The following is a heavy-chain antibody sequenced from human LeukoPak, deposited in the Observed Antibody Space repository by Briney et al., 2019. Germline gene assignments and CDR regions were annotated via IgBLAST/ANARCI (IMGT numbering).Heavy chain of an antibody. D-gene: IGHD3-16*01. V-gene: IGHV3-53*01. Sequence: PGGSLRLSCAASGFTVSSNYMSWVRQAPGKGLEWVSIIYSGDNIYYADSVKGRFTISRDNSKNTLYLQMNSLRAEDTAVYYCARVKGGNYFDHWGQGTLVTVSS. CDR2: IYSGDNI. J-gene: IGHJ4*02. CDR1: GFTVSSNY. CDR3: ARVKGGNYFDH.